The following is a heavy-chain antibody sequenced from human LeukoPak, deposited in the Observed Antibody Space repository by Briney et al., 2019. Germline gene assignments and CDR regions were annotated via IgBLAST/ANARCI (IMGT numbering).Heavy chain of an antibody. V-gene: IGHV3-74*01. CDR1: GFTFSNYW. CDR2: INSDGINT. J-gene: IGHJ4*02. D-gene: IGHD3-22*01. Sequence: PGGSLRLSCAASGFTFSNYWMRWVRQAPGKGLVWVSRINSDGINTSYADSVKGRFTISRDNSKNTLYLQMNSLRAEDTAVYYCAKSPYDSSGIFDYWGQGTLVTVSS. CDR3: AKSPYDSSGIFDY.